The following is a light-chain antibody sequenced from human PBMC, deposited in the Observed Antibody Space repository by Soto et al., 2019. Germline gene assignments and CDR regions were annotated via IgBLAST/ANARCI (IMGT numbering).Light chain of an antibody. CDR1: QSISSY. J-gene: IGKJ4*01. CDR3: QQSYSTPLT. V-gene: IGKV1-39*01. CDR2: AAS. Sequence: DIQMTQSPSSLSASVGDRVTITCRASQSISSYLNWYQQKPGKAPKLLIYAASSLQSGVPSRFRGSGSGTDFTLTISSLQPEDFATYYCQQSYSTPLTFGGGTKVESK.